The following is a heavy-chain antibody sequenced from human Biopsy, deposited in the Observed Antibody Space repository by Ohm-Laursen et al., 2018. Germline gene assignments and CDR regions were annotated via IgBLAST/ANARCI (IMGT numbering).Heavy chain of an antibody. CDR3: ARDTRWSPYHMDV. CDR2: ISSGGTTI. V-gene: IGHV3-11*01. CDR1: GFTFNDFA. Sequence: SLRLSCTASGFTFNDFAMTWVRQAPGKGLEWVSYISSGGTTIYYADSVKGRFTTSRDNAKNSLYLQMNSLRADDTAVYYCARDTRWSPYHMDVWGQGTTVTVSS. D-gene: IGHD4-23*01. J-gene: IGHJ6*02.